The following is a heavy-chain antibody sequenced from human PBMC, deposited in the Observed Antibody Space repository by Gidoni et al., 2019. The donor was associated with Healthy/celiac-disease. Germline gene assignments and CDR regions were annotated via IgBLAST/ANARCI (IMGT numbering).Heavy chain of an antibody. CDR2: INPNSGGT. CDR1: GSTFTGYY. D-gene: IGHD4-17*01. J-gene: IGHJ6*02. Sequence: QVQLVQSGAEVKKPGASVKVSCKASGSTFTGYYMHWVRQAPGQGLEWMGWINPNSGGTNYAQKFQGWVTMTRDTSISTAYMELSRLRSDDTAVYYCARGTPTTVTNGGYGMDVWGQGTTVTVSS. V-gene: IGHV1-2*04. CDR3: ARGTPTTVTNGGYGMDV.